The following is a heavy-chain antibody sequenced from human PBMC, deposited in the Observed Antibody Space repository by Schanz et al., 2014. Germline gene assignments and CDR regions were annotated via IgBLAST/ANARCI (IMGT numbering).Heavy chain of an antibody. D-gene: IGHD2-2*01. Sequence: QVQVVESGGGVVQPGRSLRLSCVASGFTFNNYGMHWVRQAPGKGLGWVAVIWHDGSGKYYADSVKGRFTISRDNAKNTLFLQMNSPSAEDTAVYYCAKVAPSATYLDSWGLGTLVTVSS. J-gene: IGHJ4*02. CDR1: GFTFNNYG. CDR2: IWHDGSGK. CDR3: AKVAPSATYLDS. V-gene: IGHV3-33*03.